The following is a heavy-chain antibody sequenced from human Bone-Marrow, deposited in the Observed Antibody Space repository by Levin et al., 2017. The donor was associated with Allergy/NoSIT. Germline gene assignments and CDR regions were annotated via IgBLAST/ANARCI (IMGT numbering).Heavy chain of an antibody. Sequence: GGSLRLSCAASGFDFSRYAMYWVRQAPGKGLDWVTVISYDGRYKYFADSVKGRFTISRDNSRNTVFLQMDTLRAEDTAVYYCARDMVSGGYDYFYYGMDVWGQGTTVVVSS. CDR3: ARDMVSGGYDYFYYGMDV. D-gene: IGHD5-12*01. CDR1: GFDFSRYA. CDR2: ISYDGRYK. V-gene: IGHV3-30*04. J-gene: IGHJ6*02.